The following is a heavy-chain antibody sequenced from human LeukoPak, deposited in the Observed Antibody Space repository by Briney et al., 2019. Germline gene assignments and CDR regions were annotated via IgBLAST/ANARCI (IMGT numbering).Heavy chain of an antibody. V-gene: IGHV1-18*01. D-gene: IGHD6-19*01. J-gene: IGHJ4*02. CDR3: ARVPGAWYSSGWYEFY. CDR2: ISAYNGNT. CDR1: GYTFTIYG. Sequence: ASVKVSCKASGYTFTIYGISWVRQAPGQGLEWMGWISAYNGNTNYAQKLQGRVTMTTDTSTSTAYMELRSLRSDDTAVYYCARVPGAWYSSGWYEFYWGQGTLVTVSS.